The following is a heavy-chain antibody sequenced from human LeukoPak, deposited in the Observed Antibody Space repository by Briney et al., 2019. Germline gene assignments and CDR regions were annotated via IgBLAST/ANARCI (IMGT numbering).Heavy chain of an antibody. Sequence: GGSLRLSCAASGFTFSSYAMHWVRQAPGKGLEWVAVISYDGSDKYYADSVKGRFTISRDNSKNTLYLQMNSLGAEDTAVYYCARVYDGGLAYYYGSGSYYIFDYWGQGTLVTVSS. CDR2: ISYDGSDK. J-gene: IGHJ4*02. CDR3: ARVYDGGLAYYYGSGSYYIFDY. D-gene: IGHD3-10*01. V-gene: IGHV3-30*04. CDR1: GFTFSSYA.